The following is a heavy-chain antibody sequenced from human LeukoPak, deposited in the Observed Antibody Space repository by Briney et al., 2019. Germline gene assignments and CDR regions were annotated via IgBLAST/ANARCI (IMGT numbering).Heavy chain of an antibody. CDR2: INHSGST. D-gene: IGHD2-15*01. Sequence: SETLSLTCAVYGGSFSGYYWSWIRQPPGKGLEWIGEINHSGSTNYNPSLKSRVTISVDTSKNQFSLKLSSVTAADTAVYYCARGPSRYCSGGSCYGLGYWGQGTLVTVSS. CDR1: GGSFSGYY. J-gene: IGHJ4*02. V-gene: IGHV4-34*01. CDR3: ARGPSRYCSGGSCYGLGY.